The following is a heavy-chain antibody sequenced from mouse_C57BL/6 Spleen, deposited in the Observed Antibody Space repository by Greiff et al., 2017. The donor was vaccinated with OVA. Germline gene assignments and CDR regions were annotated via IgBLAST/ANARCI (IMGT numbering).Heavy chain of an antibody. V-gene: IGHV1-52*01. CDR2: IDPSDSDT. CDR1: GYTFTSYW. CDR3: ARESITTVVGMDY. J-gene: IGHJ4*01. Sequence: QVQLQQPGAELVRPGSSVKLSCKASGYTFTSYWMHWVKQRPIQGLEWIGNIDPSDSDTHYNQKFKDKATLTVDKSSSTAYMQLSSLTSEDSAVYYCARESITTVVGMDYWGQGTSVTVSS. D-gene: IGHD1-1*01.